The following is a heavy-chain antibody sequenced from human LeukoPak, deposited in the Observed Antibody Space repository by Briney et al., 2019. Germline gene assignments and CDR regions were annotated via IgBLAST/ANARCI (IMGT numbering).Heavy chain of an antibody. Sequence: ASVKVSCKASGYTFTTYGINWVRQAPGQGLEWMGWISAYNGNTNYAQNLQDRVTMTTDTSTSTAYMELRSLRSDDTAVYYCARDGYSAHDGLWGQGTLVTVSS. CDR1: GYTFTTYG. J-gene: IGHJ4*02. CDR3: ARDGYSAHDGL. CDR2: ISAYNGNT. V-gene: IGHV1-18*01. D-gene: IGHD5-12*01.